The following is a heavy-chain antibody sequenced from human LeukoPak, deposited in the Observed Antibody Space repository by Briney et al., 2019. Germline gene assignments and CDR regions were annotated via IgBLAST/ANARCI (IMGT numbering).Heavy chain of an antibody. Sequence: SETLSLTCTVSGGSISSYYWSWIRQPPGKGLEWIGYIYYSGSTNYNPSLKSRVTISVDTSKNQFSLKLSSVTAADTAVYYCARTKSSGWYTPGAFDIWGQGTMVTASS. CDR1: GGSISSYY. J-gene: IGHJ3*02. CDR3: ARTKSSGWYTPGAFDI. D-gene: IGHD6-19*01. CDR2: IYYSGST. V-gene: IGHV4-59*01.